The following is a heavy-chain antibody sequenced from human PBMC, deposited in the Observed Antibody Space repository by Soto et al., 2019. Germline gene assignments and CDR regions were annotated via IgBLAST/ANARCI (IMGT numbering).Heavy chain of an antibody. CDR3: ARDLWGYCGTDCYPLDV. D-gene: IGHD2-21*02. CDR2: MYNTGRT. V-gene: IGHV4-59*01. Sequence: SETLSITCTVSGGSISGYYWSWIRQPPGKGLEWIEYMYNTGRTVYNHSFKSRDTISVDTSKNQLSLKMNSVTAADTAVYYCARDLWGYCGTDCYPLDVWGQGTTVTVS. J-gene: IGHJ6*02. CDR1: GGSISGYY.